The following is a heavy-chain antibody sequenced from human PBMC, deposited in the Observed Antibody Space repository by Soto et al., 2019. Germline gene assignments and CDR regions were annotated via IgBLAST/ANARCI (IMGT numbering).Heavy chain of an antibody. CDR3: ARMNSSALGIDY. CDR1: GYSFTTYW. D-gene: IGHD3-22*01. V-gene: IGHV5-51*01. Sequence: EVQLVQSGAEVKKPGESLKISCKGSGYSFTTYWIAWVRQMPGKGLEWMGIIYPGDSETRYSPPFQGQVTFSADKSITTAYLQWSSLKASDTAMYYCARMNSSALGIDYWGQGTLVTVFS. J-gene: IGHJ4*02. CDR2: IYPGDSET.